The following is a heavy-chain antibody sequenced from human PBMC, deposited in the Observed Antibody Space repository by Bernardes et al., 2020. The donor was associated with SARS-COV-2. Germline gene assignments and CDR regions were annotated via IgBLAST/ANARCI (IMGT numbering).Heavy chain of an antibody. D-gene: IGHD6-13*01. CDR1: GWSFSDYY. CDR2: VTHSGST. CDR3: ARGVARGVAEAGNYYGMDV. J-gene: IGHJ6*02. Sequence: SETLSLTCAVYGWSFSDYYWTWIRQPPGKGLEWIGEVTHSGSTNYNPSLKSRVSISVDTSKNQFSLKVSSVTAADTAVYYCARGVARGVAEAGNYYGMDVWGQGTTVTVSS. V-gene: IGHV4-34*01.